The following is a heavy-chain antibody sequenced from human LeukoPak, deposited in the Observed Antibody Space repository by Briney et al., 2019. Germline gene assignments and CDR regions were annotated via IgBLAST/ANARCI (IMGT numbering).Heavy chain of an antibody. J-gene: IGHJ4*02. CDR1: GYTFTTFY. CDR3: ARERGYCSGSACYGSDY. Sequence: ASVKVSCKASGYTFTTFYIHWVRQAPGQGLEWMGKVNPTSGISTYAQGFQGRVTMTRDTSTSTVYMELSSLRSDDAAEYFCARERGYCSGSACYGSDYWGQGTLVTVSS. V-gene: IGHV1-46*01. CDR2: VNPTSGIS. D-gene: IGHD2-2*01.